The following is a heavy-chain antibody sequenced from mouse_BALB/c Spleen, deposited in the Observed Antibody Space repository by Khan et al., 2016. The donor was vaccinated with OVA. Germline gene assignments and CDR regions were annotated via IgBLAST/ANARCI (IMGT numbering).Heavy chain of an antibody. Sequence: EVQLQESGPGLVKPSQSLSLTCTVTGYSITSDYAWNWIRQFPRNKLEWMGYISYSGSTSYNPSLKSRISITRDTSKNQFFLQLNSVTTEDTATYFCARSGYEAWFAYWGQETLVTVSA. CDR3: ARSGYEAWFAY. J-gene: IGHJ3*01. V-gene: IGHV3-2*02. CDR1: GYSITSDYA. CDR2: ISYSGST. D-gene: IGHD2-14*01.